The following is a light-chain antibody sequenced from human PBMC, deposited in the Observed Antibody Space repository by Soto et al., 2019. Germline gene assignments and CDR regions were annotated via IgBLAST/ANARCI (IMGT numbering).Light chain of an antibody. J-gene: IGKJ5*01. CDR1: QDITNY. CDR2: DVS. Sequence: DIQMTQSPSSLSATVGDRVTITCQASQDITNYLNWYQQKPGKAPELLIYDVSNLATGVPSRFSGSGSGTDFTFTISSLQPEDIATYYCQQYDNLPVTFGQGTRLEIK. V-gene: IGKV1-33*01. CDR3: QQYDNLPVT.